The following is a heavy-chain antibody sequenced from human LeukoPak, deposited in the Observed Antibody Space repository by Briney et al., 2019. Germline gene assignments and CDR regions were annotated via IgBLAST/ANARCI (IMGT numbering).Heavy chain of an antibody. CDR1: GGSISSYY. CDR3: ARVFADYCYYYMDV. Sequence: SETLSLTCTVSGGSISSYYWSWIRQPPGKGLEWIGYIYYSGSTNYNPSLKSRVTISVDTSKNQFSLKLSSVTAADTAVYYCARVFADYCYYYMDVWGKGTTVTVSS. CDR2: IYYSGST. V-gene: IGHV4-59*12. J-gene: IGHJ6*03.